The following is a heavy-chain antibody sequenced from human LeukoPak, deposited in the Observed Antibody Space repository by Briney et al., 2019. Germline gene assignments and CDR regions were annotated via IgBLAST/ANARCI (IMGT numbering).Heavy chain of an antibody. CDR2: MNPNSGNT. D-gene: IGHD6-13*01. CDR3: ARGQLVLVQKLLGVNYYYGMDV. J-gene: IGHJ6*02. Sequence: ASVKVSCKASGYTFTSYDINWVRQATGQGLEWMGWMNPNSGNTGYAQKFQGRVTMTRNTSISTAYMELRSLRSEDTAVYYCARGQLVLVQKLLGVNYYYGMDVWGQGTTVTVSS. V-gene: IGHV1-8*01. CDR1: GYTFTSYD.